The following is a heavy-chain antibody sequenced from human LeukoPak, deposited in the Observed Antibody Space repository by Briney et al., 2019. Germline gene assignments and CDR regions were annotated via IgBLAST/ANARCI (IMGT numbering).Heavy chain of an antibody. D-gene: IGHD3-3*01. CDR3: ARGGSGYDS. V-gene: IGHV3-7*01. Sequence: GGSLRLSCAASGFTFSIYWMTWVRQAPGKGLEWVANIKEDGSEQYYVDSVKGRFTIFRDNARKSLYLQMNSLRAEDTAVYYCARGGSGYDSWGQGALVTVSS. J-gene: IGHJ4*02. CDR1: GFTFSIYW. CDR2: IKEDGSEQ.